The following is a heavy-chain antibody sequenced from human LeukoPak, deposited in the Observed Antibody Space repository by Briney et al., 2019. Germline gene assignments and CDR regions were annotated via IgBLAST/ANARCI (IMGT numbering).Heavy chain of an antibody. CDR2: ISSSSSYI. CDR1: GFTFSSYS. D-gene: IGHD6-13*01. J-gene: IGHJ4*02. V-gene: IGHV3-21*01. CDR3: ARWEQLAAGYYFDY. Sequence: PGGSLRLSCAASGFTFSSYSMNWVRQAPGKGLEWVSSISSSSSYIYYADSVKGRFTISRDNAKNSLYLQMNSLRAEDTAVYYCARWEQLAAGYYFDYWGQGTLVTVSS.